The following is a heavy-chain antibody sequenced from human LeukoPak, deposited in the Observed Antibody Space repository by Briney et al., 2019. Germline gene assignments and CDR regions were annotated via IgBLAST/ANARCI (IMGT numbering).Heavy chain of an antibody. D-gene: IGHD1-1*01. CDR3: ARDSHLEFDY. CDR1: GFTFSSYG. CDR2: IWYDGSNK. J-gene: IGHJ4*02. V-gene: IGHV3-33*01. Sequence: GGSLRLSCAASGFTFSSYGMHWVRQAPGKGLEGVAVIWYDGSNKYYADSVKGRFTISRDNSKNTLYLQMNSLRAEDTAVYYCARDSHLEFDYWGQGTLVTVSS.